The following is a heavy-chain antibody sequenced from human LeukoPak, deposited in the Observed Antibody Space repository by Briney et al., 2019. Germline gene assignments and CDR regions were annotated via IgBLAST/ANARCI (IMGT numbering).Heavy chain of an antibody. CDR3: ARVIYGSSGWYDAFDI. D-gene: IGHD6-19*01. Sequence: ASVKVSCKASGYTFTGYYVHWVRQAPGQGLEWKGRINPNSGGTNYAQKFQGRVTMTRDTSISTAYMELSRLRSDDTAVYYCARVIYGSSGWYDAFDIWGQGTMVTVSS. J-gene: IGHJ3*02. V-gene: IGHV1-2*06. CDR1: GYTFTGYY. CDR2: INPNSGGT.